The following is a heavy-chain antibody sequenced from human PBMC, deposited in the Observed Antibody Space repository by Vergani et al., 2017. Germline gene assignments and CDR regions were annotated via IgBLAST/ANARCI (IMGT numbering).Heavy chain of an antibody. Sequence: ELQLVESGGGLVQPGRSLRLSCASSVFTFDDYAMHWVRQAPGKGLEWVSGISWNSGSVGYADSVKGRFTISRDNDKNSLYLQMNSLRAEDTALYYCAKAYYYDSSGIPVSRYFFDYWGQGTLVTVSS. CDR1: VFTFDDYA. J-gene: IGHJ4*02. D-gene: IGHD3-22*01. CDR2: ISWNSGSV. V-gene: IGHV3-9*01. CDR3: AKAYYYDSSGIPVSRYFFDY.